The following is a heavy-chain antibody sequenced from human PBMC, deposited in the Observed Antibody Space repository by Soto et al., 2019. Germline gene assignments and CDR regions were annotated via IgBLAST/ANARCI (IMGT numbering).Heavy chain of an antibody. CDR3: GKSTDLYYDSSVFYY. CDR2: VTASGGNT. D-gene: IGHD3-22*01. Sequence: PGGSLRLSCAASGFTFSRYAMAWVRQAPGKGLEWVSHVTASGGNTYYADSVKGRFTTSRDNSKNTLYLQMNSLRAEDTAVYYCGKSTDLYYDSSVFYYWGQGTLVTVSS. CDR1: GFTFSRYA. J-gene: IGHJ4*02. V-gene: IGHV3-23*01.